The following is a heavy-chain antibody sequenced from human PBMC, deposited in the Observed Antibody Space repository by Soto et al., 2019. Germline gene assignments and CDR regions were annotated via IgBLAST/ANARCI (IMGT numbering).Heavy chain of an antibody. J-gene: IGHJ6*02. CDR1: GFTFSSYS. CDR3: AKGNYGTGLDV. V-gene: IGHV3-30*18. Sequence: QVQLVESGGGVVQPGRSLRLSCAASGFTFSSYSMHWVRQAPGKGLEWVAVISYDGSNKYYADSVKGRFTISRDNSKNTLYLQMNSLRAEDTAVYYCAKGNYGTGLDVCGQGTTVTVSS. D-gene: IGHD4-4*01. CDR2: ISYDGSNK.